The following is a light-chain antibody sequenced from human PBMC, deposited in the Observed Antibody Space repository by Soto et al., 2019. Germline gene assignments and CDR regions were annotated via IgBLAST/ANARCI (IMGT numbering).Light chain of an antibody. J-gene: IGLJ1*01. CDR1: SSDVGRYNR. CDR3: SSYVSSSIPYV. CDR2: EVN. V-gene: IGLV2-18*02. Sequence: QSALTQPPSVSGSPGQSVIISCTGTSSDVGRYNRVSWYQQPPGTAPKLMIYEVNNRPSWVPDRFSGSKSGNTASLTISVLQAEDEADYYCSSYVSSSIPYVFGTGTKLTVL.